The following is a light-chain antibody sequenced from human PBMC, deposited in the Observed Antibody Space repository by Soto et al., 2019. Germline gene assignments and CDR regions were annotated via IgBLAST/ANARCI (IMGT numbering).Light chain of an antibody. CDR3: LQDYNYPWT. V-gene: IGKV1-6*01. Sequence: AIQMTQSPSSLSASVGDRVTITCRASQGIRNDLGWYQQKPGKAPKLLIYATSSSQSGVPSRFSGSGSGTDFTLTISSLQPEDFATYYCLQDYNYPWTFGQGTKVDIK. CDR1: QGIRND. CDR2: ATS. J-gene: IGKJ1*01.